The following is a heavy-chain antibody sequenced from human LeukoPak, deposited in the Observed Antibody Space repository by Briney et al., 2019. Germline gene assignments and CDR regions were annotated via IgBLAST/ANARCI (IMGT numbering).Heavy chain of an antibody. V-gene: IGHV1-3*01. Sequence: ASVQVSCQASGYTFTSYAMHWVRQAPGQRLEWMGWINAGNGNTKYSQKFQGRVTITRDTSASTAYMELSSLRSEDTAVYYCAREGTGIAVAPYYYYYGMDVWGQGTTVTVSS. CDR1: GYTFTSYA. CDR2: INAGNGNT. D-gene: IGHD6-19*01. CDR3: AREGTGIAVAPYYYYYGMDV. J-gene: IGHJ6*02.